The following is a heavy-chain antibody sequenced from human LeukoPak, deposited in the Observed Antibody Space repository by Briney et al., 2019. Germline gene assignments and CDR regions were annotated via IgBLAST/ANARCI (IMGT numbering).Heavy chain of an antibody. V-gene: IGHV4-59*01. D-gene: IGHD6-6*01. Sequence: KSSETLSLSCTVSGGSISSYYWSWIRQPPGKGLEWIGYIYYSGSTNYNPSLKSRVTISVDTSKNQFSLKLSSVTAADTAVYYCARDYRYSSSSGYFQHWGQGTLVTVSS. CDR1: GGSISSYY. CDR3: ARDYRYSSSSGYFQH. J-gene: IGHJ1*01. CDR2: IYYSGST.